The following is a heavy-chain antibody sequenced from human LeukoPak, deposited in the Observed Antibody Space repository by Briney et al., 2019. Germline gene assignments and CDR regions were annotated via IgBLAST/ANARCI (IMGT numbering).Heavy chain of an antibody. Sequence: SVKVSCKASGGTFSSYAISWVRQAPGQGLEWMGGIIPIFGTANYAQKFQGRVTITADESTSTAYMELSSLRSGDTAVYYCARDPLPPTHGFDYWDQGTLVTVSS. J-gene: IGHJ4*02. V-gene: IGHV1-69*13. CDR2: IIPIFGTA. CDR3: ARDPLPPTHGFDY. CDR1: GGTFSSYA.